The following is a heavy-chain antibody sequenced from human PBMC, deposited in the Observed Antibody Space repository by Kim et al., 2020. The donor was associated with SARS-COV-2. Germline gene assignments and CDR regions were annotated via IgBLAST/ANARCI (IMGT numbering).Heavy chain of an antibody. V-gene: IGHV5-10-1*01. J-gene: IGHJ5*02. Sequence: GESLKISCKGSGYSFTSYWISWVRQMPGKGLEWMGRIDPSDSYTNYSPSFQGHVTISADKSISTAYLQWSSLKASDTAMYYCARGTQGYQLLPSQGEYNWFDPWGQGTLLTVSS. D-gene: IGHD2-2*01. CDR2: IDPSDSYT. CDR1: GYSFTSYW. CDR3: ARGTQGYQLLPSQGEYNWFDP.